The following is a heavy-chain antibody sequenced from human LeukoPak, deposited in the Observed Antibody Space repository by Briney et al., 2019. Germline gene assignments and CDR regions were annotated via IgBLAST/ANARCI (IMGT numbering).Heavy chain of an antibody. CDR2: ISWNSGSI. CDR3: AKSQLLSSYDAFDI. V-gene: IGHV3-9*01. D-gene: IGHD2-2*01. J-gene: IGHJ3*02. Sequence: GGSLRLSCAASGFTFDDYAMHWVRQAPGKGLEWVSDISWNSGSIGYADSVKGRFTISRDNAKNSLYLQMNSLRAEDTALYYCAKSQLLSSYDAFDIWGQGTMVTVSS. CDR1: GFTFDDYA.